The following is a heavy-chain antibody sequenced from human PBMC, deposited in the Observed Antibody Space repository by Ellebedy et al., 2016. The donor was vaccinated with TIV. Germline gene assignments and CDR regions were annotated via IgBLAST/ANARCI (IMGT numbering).Heavy chain of an antibody. V-gene: IGHV1-69*04. CDR3: AREPSGVGWYDSSWFDP. J-gene: IGHJ5*02. CDR2: IITILGIA. Sequence: AASVKVSCKASGGTFSRHVISWPRQAPGQGREWMGRIITILGIANYAQKFQGRVTITADKSTSTAYMELSSLRSEDTAVYYCAREPSGVGWYDSSWFDPWGQGTLVTVSS. CDR1: GGTFSRHV. D-gene: IGHD6-19*01.